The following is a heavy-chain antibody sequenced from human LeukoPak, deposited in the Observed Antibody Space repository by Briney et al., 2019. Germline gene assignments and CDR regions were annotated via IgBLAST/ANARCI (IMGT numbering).Heavy chain of an antibody. Sequence: GGSLRLSCAASGFTVSSNYMSWVLQAPGKGLEWVSVIYSGGSTYYADSVKGRFTISRDNSKNTLYLQMNSLRAEDTAVYYCARGTNYDTLTGYSISDYWGQGTLVTVSS. D-gene: IGHD3-9*01. J-gene: IGHJ4*02. V-gene: IGHV3-53*01. CDR2: IYSGGST. CDR1: GFTVSSNY. CDR3: ARGTNYDTLTGYSISDY.